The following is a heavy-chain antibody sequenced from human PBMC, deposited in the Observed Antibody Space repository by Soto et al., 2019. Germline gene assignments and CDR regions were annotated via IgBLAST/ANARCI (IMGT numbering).Heavy chain of an antibody. CDR3: AATSTGGSLAGDF. CDR2: IYHTGNT. Sequence: QLQLQESGPGLVKPSETLSLICTASGGSIRRSSYYWGWIRQPPGEGLQWIGNIYHTGNTHYNRSLRRRVTISVETSKNQFSLNINSVTAADTAVYYCAATSTGGSLAGDFWGQGTLVTVSS. V-gene: IGHV4-39*01. J-gene: IGHJ4*02. D-gene: IGHD2-8*02. CDR1: GGSIRRSSYY.